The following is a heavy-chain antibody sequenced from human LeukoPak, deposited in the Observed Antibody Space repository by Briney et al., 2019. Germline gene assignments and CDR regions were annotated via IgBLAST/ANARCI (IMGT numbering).Heavy chain of an antibody. V-gene: IGHV1-24*01. D-gene: IGHD6-6*01. CDR2: LDPEDGET. Sequence: EASVKVSCKVSGYTLTELSMHWVRQAPGKGLEWMGGLDPEDGETIYAQKFQGRVTMTEDTSTDTAYMELSSLRSEDTAVYYCARCYSSSSYGWFDPWGQGTLVTVSS. CDR3: ARCYSSSSYGWFDP. CDR1: GYTLTELS. J-gene: IGHJ5*02.